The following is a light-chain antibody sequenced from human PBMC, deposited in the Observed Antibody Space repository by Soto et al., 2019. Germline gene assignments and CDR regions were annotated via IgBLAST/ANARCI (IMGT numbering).Light chain of an antibody. V-gene: IGKV1-5*03. CDR1: QSISIW. CDR3: QQYDAYPWT. Sequence: DIQMTQSPSTLSASVGDRVTITSRASQSISIWLAWYQQKPGKAPKLLIYKASSLESGVPSRFSGSGSGTEFTLTISSLQPDDFATYHCQQYDAYPWTFGQGTKVEIK. J-gene: IGKJ1*01. CDR2: KAS.